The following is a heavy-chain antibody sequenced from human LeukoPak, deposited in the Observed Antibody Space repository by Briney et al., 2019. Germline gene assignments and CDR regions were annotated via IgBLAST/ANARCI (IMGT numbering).Heavy chain of an antibody. V-gene: IGHV3-9*03. CDR2: ISWNSGSI. D-gene: IGHD6-13*01. J-gene: IGHJ4*02. CDR3: AKDTAAAALYYFDY. CDR1: GFTFDDYA. Sequence: PGRSLRLSCAASGFTFDDYAMHWVRQAPGKGLEWVSGISWNSGSIGYADSMKGRFTISRDNAKNSLYLQMNSLRAEDMALYYCAKDTAAAALYYFDYWGQGTLVTVSS.